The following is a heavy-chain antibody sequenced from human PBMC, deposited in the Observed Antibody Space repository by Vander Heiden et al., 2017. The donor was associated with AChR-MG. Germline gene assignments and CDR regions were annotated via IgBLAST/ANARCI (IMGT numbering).Heavy chain of an antibody. CDR2: INHSGST. V-gene: IGHV4-34*01. CDR1: GGSFSGYY. J-gene: IGHJ4*02. Sequence: QVQLQQWGAGLLKPSETLSLTCAVYGGSFSGYYWSWIRQPPGKGLEWIGEINHSGSTNYNPSLKSRVTISVDTSKNQFSLKLSSVTAADTAVYYCARAYDYVWGSDRPRYYFDYWGQGTLVTVSS. D-gene: IGHD3-16*02. CDR3: ARAYDYVWGSDRPRYYFDY.